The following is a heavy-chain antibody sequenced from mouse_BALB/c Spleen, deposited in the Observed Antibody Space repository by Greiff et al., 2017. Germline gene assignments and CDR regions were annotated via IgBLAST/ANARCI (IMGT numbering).Heavy chain of an antibody. D-gene: IGHD2-4*01. CDR1: GYTFTSYW. CDR2: IYPGNSDT. J-gene: IGHJ4*01. Sequence: VQLQQSGTVLARPGASVKMSCKASGYTFTSYWMHWVKQRPGQGLEWIGAIYPGNSDTSYNQKFKGKAKLTAVTSTSTAYMELSSLTNEDSAVYYCTRSTMITSYAMDDWGQGTSVTVSS. CDR3: TRSTMITSYAMDD. V-gene: IGHV1-5*01.